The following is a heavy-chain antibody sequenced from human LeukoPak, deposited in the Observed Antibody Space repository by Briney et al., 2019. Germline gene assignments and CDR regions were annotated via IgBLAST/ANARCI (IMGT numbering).Heavy chain of an antibody. CDR1: GFTFSRYV. J-gene: IGHJ5*02. V-gene: IGHV3-33*06. CDR3: AKDRGPAVTKGGCFDP. D-gene: IGHD4-11*01. Sequence: GGSLRLSCAASGFTFSRYVMHWVRQAPGKGLEWVAIIWSDGTNKYYTDSVKGRFTISRDNSKNTLYLQMNSLRADDTALYYCAKDRGPAVTKGGCFDPWGQGTLVTVSS. CDR2: IWSDGTNK.